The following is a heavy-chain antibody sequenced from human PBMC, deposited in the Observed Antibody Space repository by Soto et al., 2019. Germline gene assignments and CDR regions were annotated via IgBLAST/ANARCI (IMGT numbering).Heavy chain of an antibody. CDR1: GFTFSSYA. D-gene: IGHD5-12*01. Sequence: QVQLVESGGGVVQPGRSLRLSCAASGFTFSSYAMHWVRQAPGKGLEWVAVISYDGSNKYYVDSVKGRFTISRDNSKNTLYLQMNRLRAEDTAVYYCARSLGRWLQFKHFDYWGQGTLVTVSS. CDR2: ISYDGSNK. CDR3: ARSLGRWLQFKHFDY. V-gene: IGHV3-30-3*01. J-gene: IGHJ4*02.